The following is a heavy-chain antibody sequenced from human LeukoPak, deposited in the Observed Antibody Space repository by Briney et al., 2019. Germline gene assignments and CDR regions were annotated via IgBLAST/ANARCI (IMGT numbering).Heavy chain of an antibody. V-gene: IGHV3-43*02. J-gene: IGHJ6*02. CDR3: AKGWFGGRLPPRADHYYYYGMDV. Sequence: PGGSLRLSCAASGFTFDDYAMHWVRQAPGKGLEWVSLISGDGGSTYYADSVKGRFTISRDNSKNSLYLQMNSLRTEDTALYYCAKGWFGGRLPPRADHYYYYGMDVWGQGTTVTVSS. CDR1: GFTFDDYA. CDR2: ISGDGGST. D-gene: IGHD3-10*01.